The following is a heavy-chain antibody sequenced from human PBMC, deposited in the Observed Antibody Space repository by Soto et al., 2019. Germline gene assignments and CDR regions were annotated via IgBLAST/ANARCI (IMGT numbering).Heavy chain of an antibody. CDR3: ANGGSHCSDTRCYL. D-gene: IGHD2-2*01. J-gene: IGHJ4*02. CDR1: GLAFNTYT. V-gene: IGHV3-23*01. Sequence: GGSLRLSCAASGLAFNTYTMNWVRQAPGKGLEWVSSITGSGGGIWYADSVKGRFTISRDNSKDTLYLQMNSLRADDTAVYYCANGGSHCSDTRCYLWGQGTLVTVSS. CDR2: ITGSGGGI.